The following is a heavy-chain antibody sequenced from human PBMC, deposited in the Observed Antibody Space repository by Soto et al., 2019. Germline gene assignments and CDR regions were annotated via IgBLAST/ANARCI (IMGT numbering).Heavy chain of an antibody. CDR3: ASSGRVVVAARGAFDI. CDR1: GYTFTSYG. J-gene: IGHJ3*02. V-gene: IGHV1-18*01. Sequence: GASVKVSCKASGYTFTSYGISWVRQAPGQGLEWMGWISAYNGNTNYAQKLQGRVTMTTDTSTSTAYMELRSLRSDDTAVYYCASSGRVVVAARGAFDIWGQGTMVTVSS. CDR2: ISAYNGNT. D-gene: IGHD2-15*01.